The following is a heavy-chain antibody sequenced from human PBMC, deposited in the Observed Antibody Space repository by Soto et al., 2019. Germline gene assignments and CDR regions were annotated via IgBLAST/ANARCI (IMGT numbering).Heavy chain of an antibody. CDR2: FDPEDGET. V-gene: IGHV1-24*01. CDR3: ASVILTGYYPTYYFDY. Sequence: QVQLVQSGAEVKKPGASVKVSCKVSGYTLTELSMHWVRQAPGKGLEWMGGFDPEDGETIYAQKFQGRVTMTEDTSTDTAYMELSSLRSEDTAVYYCASVILTGYYPTYYFDYWGQGTLVTVSS. J-gene: IGHJ4*02. D-gene: IGHD3-9*01. CDR1: GYTLTELS.